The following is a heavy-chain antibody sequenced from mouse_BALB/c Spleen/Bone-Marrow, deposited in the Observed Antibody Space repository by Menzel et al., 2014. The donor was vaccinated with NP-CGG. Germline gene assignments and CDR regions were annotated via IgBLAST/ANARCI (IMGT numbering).Heavy chain of an antibody. CDR1: GYSITSDYA. D-gene: IGHD2-14*01. CDR3: ARWRYAMDY. Sequence: ESGPGLVKPSQSLSLTCTVTGYSITSDYAWNWIQQFPGNKLEWMGYISYSGSTSYNPSLKSRISITRDTSKNQFFLQLNSVTTEDTATYYCARWRYAMDYWGQGTSVSVSS. V-gene: IGHV3-2*02. CDR2: ISYSGST. J-gene: IGHJ4*01.